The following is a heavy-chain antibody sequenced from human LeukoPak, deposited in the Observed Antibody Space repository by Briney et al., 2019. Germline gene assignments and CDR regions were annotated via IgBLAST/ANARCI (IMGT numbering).Heavy chain of an antibody. Sequence: ASETLSLTRPVSGGSISNYYWSGIPPPPGKGLGGSGDIYYSGSTNYNPSLKSRVTISVDTSKNQFSLKLSSVTAADTAVYYCARDGPMTQSGAFDIWGQGTMVTVSS. V-gene: IGHV4-59*01. J-gene: IGHJ3*02. CDR3: ARDGPMTQSGAFDI. CDR1: GGSISNYY. D-gene: IGHD3-10*01. CDR2: IYYSGST.